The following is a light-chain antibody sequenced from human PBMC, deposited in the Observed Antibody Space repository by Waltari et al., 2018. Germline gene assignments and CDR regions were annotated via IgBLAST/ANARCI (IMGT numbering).Light chain of an antibody. Sequence: EIVLTQSPGTLSLSLGERATLSCRASQSVSRALTWSQQKPGQAPRLLIYGASTRATGIPDRFSGSGCGTDFSLTISRLEPDDFAVYYCQHYLRLPVTFGQGTTVEI. V-gene: IGKV3-20*01. CDR3: QHYLRLPVT. CDR2: GAS. J-gene: IGKJ1*01. CDR1: QSVSRA.